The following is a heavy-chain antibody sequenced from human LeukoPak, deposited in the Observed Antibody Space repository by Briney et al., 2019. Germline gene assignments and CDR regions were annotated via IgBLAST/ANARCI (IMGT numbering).Heavy chain of an antibody. Sequence: GASVKVSCKASGYTFTSYGISWVRQAPGQGLEWMGWISAYNGNTNYAQKLQGRVTMTTDTSASTAYMELSSLRSEDTAVYYCARDPLSGSYHIEGGGDFDYWGQGTLVTVSS. CDR3: ARDPLSGSYHIEGGGDFDY. D-gene: IGHD1-26*01. V-gene: IGHV1-18*01. J-gene: IGHJ4*02. CDR1: GYTFTSYG. CDR2: ISAYNGNT.